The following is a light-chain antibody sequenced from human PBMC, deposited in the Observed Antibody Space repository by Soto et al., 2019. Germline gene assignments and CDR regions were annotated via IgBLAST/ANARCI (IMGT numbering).Light chain of an antibody. CDR1: QTISSW. Sequence: DIQMTQSPSTLSGSVGDRVTITCRASQTISSWLAWYQQKPGKAPKLLIYKASTLKSGVPSRFSGSESGTEFTLTISRLQPDDFATYYCQHYNSYSAAFGQGTKVELK. V-gene: IGKV1-5*03. J-gene: IGKJ1*01. CDR2: KAS. CDR3: QHYNSYSAA.